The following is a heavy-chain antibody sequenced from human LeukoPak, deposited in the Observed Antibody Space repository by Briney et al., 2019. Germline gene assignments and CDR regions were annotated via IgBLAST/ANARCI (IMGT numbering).Heavy chain of an antibody. Sequence: GASRLISGKASGSFFTSYWISWVRPLRGKGLEWMGRIDPSDSYTNYSPSFQGHVTISADKSISTAYLQWSSLKASDTAMYYCARRVTLSDDAFDIWGQGTMVTVSS. CDR3: ARRVTLSDDAFDI. CDR1: GSFFTSYW. D-gene: IGHD3-16*02. V-gene: IGHV5-10-1*01. CDR2: IDPSDSYT. J-gene: IGHJ3*02.